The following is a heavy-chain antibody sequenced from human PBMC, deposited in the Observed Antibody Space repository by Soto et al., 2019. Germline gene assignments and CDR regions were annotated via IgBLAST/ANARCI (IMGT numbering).Heavy chain of an antibody. D-gene: IGHD2-15*01. Sequence: EVQLVESGGGLVKPGESLRLSCAASGCTLSSYSMNWVRQAPGKGLEWVSSISSSRGYVSYADSVKGRFTISRDNAKNSLYLQMDSLRAEDTAVYYCARGRSLNTNMDYWGQGTLVTVSS. CDR1: GCTLSSYS. CDR2: ISSSRGYV. J-gene: IGHJ4*02. V-gene: IGHV3-21*01. CDR3: ARGRSLNTNMDY.